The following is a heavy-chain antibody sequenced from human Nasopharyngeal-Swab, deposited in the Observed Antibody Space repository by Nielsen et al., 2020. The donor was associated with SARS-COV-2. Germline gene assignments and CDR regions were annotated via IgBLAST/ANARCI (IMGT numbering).Heavy chain of an antibody. CDR3: ARDGLDYDFWSAYFMAV. J-gene: IGHJ6*02. D-gene: IGHD3-3*01. Sequence: GESLKISCAASGFTFNNYNFNWVRQAPGKGLEWVSSINSSSSYIYYADSVKGRFTISRDNAKNSLYLQMNSLRAEDTAVYYCARDGLDYDFWSAYFMAVWGQGTTVTVSS. CDR1: GFTFNNYN. CDR2: INSSSSYI. V-gene: IGHV3-21*01.